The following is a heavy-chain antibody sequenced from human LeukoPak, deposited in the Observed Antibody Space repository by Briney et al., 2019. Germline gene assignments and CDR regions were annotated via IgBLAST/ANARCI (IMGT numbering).Heavy chain of an antibody. Sequence: GGSLRLSCAASGFTFSSYSMNWVRQAPGKGLEWVSSISSSSSYIYYDDSVKGRFTISRDNAKNSLYLQMNSLRAEDTSVYYCARKRASQGIDYWGQGTLVTVSS. CDR2: ISSSSSYI. J-gene: IGHJ4*02. CDR3: ARKRASQGIDY. CDR1: GFTFSSYS. V-gene: IGHV3-21*01. D-gene: IGHD6-6*01.